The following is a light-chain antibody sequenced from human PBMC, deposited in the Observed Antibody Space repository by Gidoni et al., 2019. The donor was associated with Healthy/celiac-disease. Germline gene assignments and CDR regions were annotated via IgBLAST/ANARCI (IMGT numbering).Light chain of an antibody. CDR1: QDISNY. Sequence: DIQMTQSPSSLSASVGDRVTITCQARQDISNYLNCYQQKQGKAPKLLIYDASNLETGVPSRFSGRGSGTAFSFTIRSLQPEAIATYYCQQYANLPLITFGQGTRLEIK. CDR3: QQYANLPLIT. V-gene: IGKV1-33*01. J-gene: IGKJ5*01. CDR2: DAS.